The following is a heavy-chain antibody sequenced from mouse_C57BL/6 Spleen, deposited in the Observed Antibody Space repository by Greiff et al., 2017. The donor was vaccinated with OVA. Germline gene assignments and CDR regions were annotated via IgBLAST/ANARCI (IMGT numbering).Heavy chain of an antibody. V-gene: IGHV1-15*01. Sequence: VQLQQSGAELVRPGASVTLSCKASGYTFTDYEMHWVKQTPVHGLEWIGAIDPETGGTAYNQKFKGKAILTADKSSSTAYMELRSLTSEDSAVYYCTRWHYYGSTFDYWGQGTTLTVSS. CDR3: TRWHYYGSTFDY. CDR2: IDPETGGT. CDR1: GYTFTDYE. D-gene: IGHD1-1*01. J-gene: IGHJ2*01.